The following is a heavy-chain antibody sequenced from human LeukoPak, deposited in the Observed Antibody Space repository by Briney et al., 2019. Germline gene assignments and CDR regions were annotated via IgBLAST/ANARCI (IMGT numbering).Heavy chain of an antibody. CDR1: GFTFSSYS. Sequence: GGSLRLSCAASGFTFSSYSMNWVRQAPGKGLEWVSSISSSSSYIYYADSVKGRFTISRHNAKNSLYLQMNSLRAEDTAMYYCARPLMYYYGSETYFWFDPWGQGTLVTVSS. J-gene: IGHJ5*02. CDR3: ARPLMYYYGSETYFWFDP. D-gene: IGHD3-10*01. CDR2: ISSSSSYI. V-gene: IGHV3-21*01.